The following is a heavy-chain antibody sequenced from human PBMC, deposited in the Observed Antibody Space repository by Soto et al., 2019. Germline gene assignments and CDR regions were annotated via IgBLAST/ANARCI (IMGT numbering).Heavy chain of an antibody. CDR2: ISSTSIYI. D-gene: IGHD1-1*01. CDR3: ARDDDNEANALDL. Sequence: EVQLVESGGGLVKPGGSLRLSCAASGFTFSDNSMKWVRLAPGRGLEWVSSISSTSIYIFYADSVKGRFTISRDNGKNSLYLQMNSLRVEDTAVYYCARDDDNEANALDLWGQGTLVTVSS. V-gene: IGHV3-21*01. CDR1: GFTFSDNS. J-gene: IGHJ5*02.